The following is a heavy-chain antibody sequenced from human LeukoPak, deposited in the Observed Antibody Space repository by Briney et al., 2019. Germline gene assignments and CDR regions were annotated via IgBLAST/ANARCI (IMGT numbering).Heavy chain of an antibody. V-gene: IGHV3-33*01. CDR3: ARGYPQYSGSYHFDY. Sequence: GRSLRLSCAASGFTFSSYGMHWVRQAPRKGLEWVAVIWYDGSNKYYADSVKGRFTISRDNAKNSLYLQMNSLRAEDTAVYYCARGYPQYSGSYHFDYWGQGTLVTVSS. D-gene: IGHD1-26*01. J-gene: IGHJ4*02. CDR2: IWYDGSNK. CDR1: GFTFSSYG.